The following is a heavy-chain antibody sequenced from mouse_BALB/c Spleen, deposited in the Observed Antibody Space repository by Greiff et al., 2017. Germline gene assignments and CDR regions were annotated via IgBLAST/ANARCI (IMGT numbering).Heavy chain of an antibody. J-gene: IGHJ3*01. Sequence: EVQVVESGGGLVKPGGSLKLSCAASGFTFSSYTMSWVRQTPEKRLEWVATISSGGSYTYYPDSVKGRFTISRDNAKNTLYLQMSSLKSEDTAMYYCTRDYYGNYSFAYWGQGTLVTVSA. D-gene: IGHD2-1*01. V-gene: IGHV5-6-4*01. CDR2: ISSGGSYT. CDR3: TRDYYGNYSFAY. CDR1: GFTFSSYT.